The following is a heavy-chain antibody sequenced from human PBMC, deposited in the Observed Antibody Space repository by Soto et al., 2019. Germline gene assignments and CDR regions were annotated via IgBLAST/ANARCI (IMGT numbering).Heavy chain of an antibody. CDR1: GYSFTSYW. CDR3: ARIVGYCSSTSCPYGMDV. V-gene: IGHV5-10-1*01. J-gene: IGHJ6*02. CDR2: IDPSDSYT. D-gene: IGHD2-2*01. Sequence: GESLKISCKGSGYSFTSYWISWVRQMPGKGLEWMGRIDPSDSYTNYSPSFQGHVTISADKSISTAYLQWSSLKASDTAMYYCARIVGYCSSTSCPYGMDVWGQGTTVTVSS.